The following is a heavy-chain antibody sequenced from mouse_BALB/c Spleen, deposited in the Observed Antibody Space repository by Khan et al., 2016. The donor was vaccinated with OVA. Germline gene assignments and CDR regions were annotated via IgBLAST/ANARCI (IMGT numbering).Heavy chain of an antibody. D-gene: IGHD3-2*01. CDR3: ARGGERDRCLY. V-gene: IGHV1S137*01. J-gene: IGHJ3*01. Sequence: QVQLKESGAELVRPGVSVKISCKGSGYTFTDFTMHWVKQSHAMSLEWIGVISTYYGDADYSQKFKGKATMTVDKSSNTAYMDLARLTSEDSAIFYCARGGERDRCLYWGQGTLVTVSA. CDR1: GYTFTDFT. CDR2: ISTYYGDA.